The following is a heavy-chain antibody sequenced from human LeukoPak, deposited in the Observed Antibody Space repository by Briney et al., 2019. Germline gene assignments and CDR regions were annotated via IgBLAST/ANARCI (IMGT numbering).Heavy chain of an antibody. D-gene: IGHD2-2*01. J-gene: IGHJ3*02. V-gene: IGHV1-2*02. Sequence: GASVKVSCKASGYTFTSYGISWVRQAPGQGLEWMGWINPNSGGTNYAQKFQGRVTMTRDTSISTAYMELSRLRSDDTAVYYCATDIVVVPAAPGWAFDIWGQGTMVTVSS. CDR3: ATDIVVVPAAPGWAFDI. CDR1: GYTFTSYG. CDR2: INPNSGGT.